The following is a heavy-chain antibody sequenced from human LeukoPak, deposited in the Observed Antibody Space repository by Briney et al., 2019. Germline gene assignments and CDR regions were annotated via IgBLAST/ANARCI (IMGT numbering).Heavy chain of an antibody. CDR1: GGTFSSYA. V-gene: IGHV1-69*13. Sequence: SVTVSCKASGGTFSSYAISWVRQAPGQGLEWMGGIIPIFGTANYAQKFQGRVTITADESTSTAYMELSSLRSEDTAVYYCATGGGTAMVTNYWGQGTLVTVSS. D-gene: IGHD5-18*01. CDR2: IIPIFGTA. CDR3: ATGGGTAMVTNY. J-gene: IGHJ4*02.